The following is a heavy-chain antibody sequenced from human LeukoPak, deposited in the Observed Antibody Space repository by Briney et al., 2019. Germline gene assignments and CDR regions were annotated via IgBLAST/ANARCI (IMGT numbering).Heavy chain of an antibody. CDR2: INSDGSST. Sequence: PGGSLRLSCAASGFTFSSYWMHWVRQAPGKGLVWVSRINSDGSSTSYADSVKGRFTISRDNAKNTLYLQMNSLRAEDTAVYYCARQYSSSWYFNWFDPWGQGTLVTVSP. D-gene: IGHD6-13*01. V-gene: IGHV3-74*01. CDR3: ARQYSSSWYFNWFDP. J-gene: IGHJ5*02. CDR1: GFTFSSYW.